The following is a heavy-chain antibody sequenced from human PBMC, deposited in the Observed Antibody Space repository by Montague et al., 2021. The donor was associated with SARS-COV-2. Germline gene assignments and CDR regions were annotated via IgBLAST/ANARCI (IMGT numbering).Heavy chain of an antibody. D-gene: IGHD6-13*01. J-gene: IGHJ4*02. CDR2: ISYDGSKK. CDR1: GFTFSTYP. V-gene: IGHV3-30*04. Sequence: SLRLSCAASGFTFSTYPMHWVRQAPGKGLEWLVVISYDGSKKDYADSVKGRFTISRDNSVNMPYLQMNSLRAEDTAVYYCAKEQYSSSWSDFDYWGQGTVVAVSS. CDR3: AKEQYSSSWSDFDY.